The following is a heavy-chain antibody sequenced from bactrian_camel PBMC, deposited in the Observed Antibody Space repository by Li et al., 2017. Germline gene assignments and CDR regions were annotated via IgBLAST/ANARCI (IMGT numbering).Heavy chain of an antibody. CDR1: GFTFSNYW. CDR2: IREDGGLT. Sequence: QVQLVESGGGLVQPGGSLRLSCAASGFTFSNYWMYWIRQAPGKGLEWVSRIREDGGLTVYADSVKGRFTISRDNAKNTVYLQMNSLKPEDTSMYYCAAEDYCGGSWDLEVNYSYWGQGTQVTVS. V-gene: IGHV3S1*01. CDR3: AAEDYCGGSWDLEVNYSY. D-gene: IGHD2*01. J-gene: IGHJ4*01.